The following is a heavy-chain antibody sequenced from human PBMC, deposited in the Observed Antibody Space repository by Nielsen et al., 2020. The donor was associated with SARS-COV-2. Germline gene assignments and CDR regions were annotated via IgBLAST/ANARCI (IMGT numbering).Heavy chain of an antibody. D-gene: IGHD3-10*01. J-gene: IGHJ3*01. CDR1: GFTFNIYA. CDR2: VSSSGGST. Sequence: GESLKISCAASGFTFNIYAMAWVRRAPGRGLQWVTGVSSSGGSTYYTDSVKGRFSISRDNSKNTLFLLMHSLRVEDTAVYYCARDGVVRGDTLDLWGQGIMVTVSS. V-gene: IGHV3-23*01. CDR3: ARDGVVRGDTLDL.